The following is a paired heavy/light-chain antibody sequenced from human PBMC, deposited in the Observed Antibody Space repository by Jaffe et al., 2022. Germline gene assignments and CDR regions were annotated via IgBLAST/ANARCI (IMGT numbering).Light chain of an antibody. CDR1: QSVSSSY. CDR3: QQYGSSSIT. CDR2: GAS. Sequence: EIVLTQSPGTLSLSPGERATLSCRASQSVSSSYLAWYQQKPGQAPRLLIYGASSRATGIPDRFSGSGSGTDFTLTISRLEPEDFAVYYCQQYGSSSITFGQGTRLEIK. V-gene: IGKV3-20*01. J-gene: IGKJ5*01.
Heavy chain of an antibody. V-gene: IGHV3-30*18. D-gene: IGHD5-12*01. Sequence: QVQLVESGGGVVQPGRSLRLSCAASGFTFSSYGMHWVRQAPGKGLEWVAVISYDGSNKYYADSVKGRFTISRDNSKNTLYLQMNSLRAEDTAVYYCAKDLWGRGYSGYDWPPPIWPSDYWGQGTLVTVSS. CDR2: ISYDGSNK. CDR3: AKDLWGRGYSGYDWPPPIWPSDY. J-gene: IGHJ4*02. CDR1: GFTFSSYG.